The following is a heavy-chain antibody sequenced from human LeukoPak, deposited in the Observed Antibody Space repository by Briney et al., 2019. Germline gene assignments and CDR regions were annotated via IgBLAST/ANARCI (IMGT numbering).Heavy chain of an antibody. J-gene: IGHJ5*02. V-gene: IGHV4-38-2*02. CDR1: GYSLSSGYY. CDR2: IYHSGST. CDR3: ARDRVGLVAPGVMDS. Sequence: SETLSLTCTVSGYSLSSGYYWGWIRQPPGKGLEWIGSIYHSGSTYYNPSLKSRVTISVDTSKNQFSLKLSSVTAADTAVYYCARDRVGLVAPGVMDSWGQGSPVIVSS. D-gene: IGHD5-12*01.